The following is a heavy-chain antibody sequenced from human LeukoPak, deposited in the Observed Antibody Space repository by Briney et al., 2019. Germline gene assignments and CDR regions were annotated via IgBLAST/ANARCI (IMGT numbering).Heavy chain of an antibody. J-gene: IGHJ4*02. D-gene: IGHD5/OR15-5a*01. CDR1: GFTFSSYG. V-gene: IGHV3-30*18. CDR2: ISYDGSNK. Sequence: GGSLRLSCAASGFTFSSYGMHWVRQAPGKGLEWVAVISYDGSNKYYADSVKGRFTISRDNSKNTLYLQMNSLRAEDTAVYYCAKDVLYDDNVVDYWGQGTLVTVSS. CDR3: AKDVLYDDNVVDY.